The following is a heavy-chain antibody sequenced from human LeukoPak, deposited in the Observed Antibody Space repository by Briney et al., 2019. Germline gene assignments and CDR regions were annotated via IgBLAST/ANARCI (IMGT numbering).Heavy chain of an antibody. Sequence: GGSLRLSCAASGFTFDDYAMHWVRQVPGKGLVWVSRIDNEGRATSYADSVKGRFTISRDDAKNTLFLEMNSLRVEDTAMYYCGSVFDNWGQGVLVTVSS. V-gene: IGHV3-74*01. CDR3: GSVFDN. J-gene: IGHJ4*02. CDR2: IDNEGRAT. CDR1: GFTFDDYA.